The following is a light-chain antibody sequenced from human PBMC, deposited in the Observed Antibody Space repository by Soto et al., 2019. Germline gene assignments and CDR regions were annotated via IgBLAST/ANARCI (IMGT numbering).Light chain of an antibody. CDR2: DVS. CDR3: SPYTTSSTLLYV. Sequence: QSALTQPASVSGSPGQSITISCTGTSSDVGGYNYVSWYQQHPGKAPKRMIYDVSNRPSGVSNRFSGSKSGNTASLTISGLQAEDEADYYCSPYTTSSTLLYVFGTGTKLTVL. J-gene: IGLJ1*01. V-gene: IGLV2-14*01. CDR1: SSDVGGYNY.